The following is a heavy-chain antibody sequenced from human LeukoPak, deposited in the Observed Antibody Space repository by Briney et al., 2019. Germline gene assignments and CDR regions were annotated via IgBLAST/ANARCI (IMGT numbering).Heavy chain of an antibody. Sequence: GGSLRLSCAASGFTFSSYGMHWVRQAPGKGLEWVAFIRYDGSNKYYADSLWGRFSISRDNFKNTLYLQMDSLRAEDTAVYYCAKSLFTSATGTGRASDIWGQGTMVTVSS. CDR3: AKSLFTSATGTGRASDI. V-gene: IGHV3-30*02. CDR2: IRYDGSNK. D-gene: IGHD1-1*01. CDR1: GFTFSSYG. J-gene: IGHJ3*02.